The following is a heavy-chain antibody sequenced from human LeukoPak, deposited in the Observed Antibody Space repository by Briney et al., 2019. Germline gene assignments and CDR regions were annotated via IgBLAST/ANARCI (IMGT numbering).Heavy chain of an antibody. CDR1: GFTFSNAW. V-gene: IGHV3-15*01. J-gene: IGHJ6*03. CDR2: IKSKTDGGTT. Sequence: GGSLRLSCAASGFTFSNAWMSWVRQAPGKGLEWVGRIKSKTDGGTTDYAAPVKGRFTISRDDSKNTLYLQMNSLKTEDTAVYYCTTDLPTYYYYYYMDVWGKGTTVTISS. CDR3: TTDLPTYYYYYYMDV. D-gene: IGHD5/OR15-5a*01.